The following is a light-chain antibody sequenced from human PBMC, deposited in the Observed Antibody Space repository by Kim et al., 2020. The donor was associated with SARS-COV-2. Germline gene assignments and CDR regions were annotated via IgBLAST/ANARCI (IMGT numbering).Light chain of an antibody. Sequence: GQKVTISCSGSSSNIGNNYVSWYRQLPGTAPKLLIYDNYKRPSGIPDRFSGSKSGTSATLGITGLQTGDEADFYCGTWDNSLRAWVFGGGTQLTVL. J-gene: IGLJ3*02. CDR3: GTWDNSLRAWV. V-gene: IGLV1-51*01. CDR2: DNY. CDR1: SSNIGNNY.